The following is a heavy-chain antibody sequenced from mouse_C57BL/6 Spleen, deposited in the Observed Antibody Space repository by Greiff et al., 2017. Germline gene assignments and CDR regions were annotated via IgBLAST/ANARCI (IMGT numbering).Heavy chain of an antibody. J-gene: IGHJ2*01. D-gene: IGHD2-2*01. V-gene: IGHV1-22*01. Sequence: VQLKQSGPELVKPGASVKMSCKASGYTFTDYNMHWVKQSHGKSLEWIGYINPNNGGTSYNQKFKGKATLTVNKSSSTAYMELRSLTSEESAVYYCARLEGYDYFDYWGQGTTLTVSS. CDR2: INPNNGGT. CDR1: GYTFTDYN. CDR3: ARLEGYDYFDY.